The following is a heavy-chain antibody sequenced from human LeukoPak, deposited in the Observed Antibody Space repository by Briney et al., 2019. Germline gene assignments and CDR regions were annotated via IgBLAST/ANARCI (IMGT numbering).Heavy chain of an antibody. CDR2: INPSGGST. V-gene: IGHV1-46*01. CDR3: VRSSHRDSGSYLYYFDY. Sequence: ASVKVSCKASGYTFTSYYMHWVRQAPGQGLEWMGIINPSGGSTSYAQKFQGRVTMTRDTSTSTVYMELSSLRSEDTAVYYCVRSSHRDSGSYLYYFDYWGQGTLVTVSS. D-gene: IGHD3-10*01. CDR1: GYTFTSYY. J-gene: IGHJ4*02.